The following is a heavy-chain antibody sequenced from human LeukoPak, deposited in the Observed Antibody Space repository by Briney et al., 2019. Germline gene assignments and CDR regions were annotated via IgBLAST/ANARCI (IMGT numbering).Heavy chain of an antibody. D-gene: IGHD3-10*01. CDR2: INPNSGGT. CDR1: GYTFTGYY. CDR3: ARDRTMVRANWFDP. J-gene: IGHJ5*02. V-gene: IGHV1-2*02. Sequence: ASVKVSCKASGYTFTGYYMHWVRQAPGQGLEWMGWINPNSGGTNYAQKFQGRVTMTRDTSISTAYTELSRLRSDDTAVYYCARDRTMVRANWFDPWGQGTLVTVSS.